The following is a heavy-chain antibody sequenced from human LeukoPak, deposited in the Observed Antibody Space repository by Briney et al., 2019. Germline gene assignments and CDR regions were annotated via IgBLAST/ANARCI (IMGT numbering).Heavy chain of an antibody. J-gene: IGHJ4*02. D-gene: IGHD1-26*01. V-gene: IGHV1-18*01. Sequence: GASVKVSCKAFGYTFSSYGITWVRQAPGQGLEWMGWISAYNGDTNYAQKLQGRATMTIDTSTSTAYMELRSLRSDDTAVYYCASGSTSTSWGWLGYWGQGTLVTVSS. CDR2: ISAYNGDT. CDR1: GYTFSSYG. CDR3: ASGSTSTSWGWLGY.